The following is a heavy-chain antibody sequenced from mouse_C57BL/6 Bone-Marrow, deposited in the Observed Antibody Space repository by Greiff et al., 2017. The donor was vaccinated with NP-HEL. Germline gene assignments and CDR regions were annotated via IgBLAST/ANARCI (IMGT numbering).Heavy chain of an antibody. CDR3: ANWDPAWFAY. CDR1: GFTFSDYY. D-gene: IGHD4-1*01. Sequence: EVKLMESGGGLVQPGGSLKLSCAASGFTFSDYYMYWVRQTPEKRLEWVAYISNGGGSTYYPDTVKGRFTISRDNAKNTLYLQMSRLKSEDTAMYYCANWDPAWFAYWGQGTLVTVSA. CDR2: ISNGGGST. J-gene: IGHJ3*01. V-gene: IGHV5-12*01.